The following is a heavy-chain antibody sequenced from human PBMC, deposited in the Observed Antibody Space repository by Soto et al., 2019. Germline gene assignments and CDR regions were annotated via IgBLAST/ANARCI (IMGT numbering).Heavy chain of an antibody. CDR1: GFTLSGRS. CDR3: AMGWFGSDV. CDR2: IDNAGTDS. V-gene: IGHV3-74*01. D-gene: IGHD3-10*01. J-gene: IGHJ6*04. Sequence: EVQLVESGGGLVQPAGSLRLSCAASGFTLSGRSMHWVRQAPGKGLVWVSGIDNAGTDSTYADSVKGRFTSSRDNAKNILYLQMNKVTVEHTAEYYCAMGWFGSDVWGKGTTVSVSS.